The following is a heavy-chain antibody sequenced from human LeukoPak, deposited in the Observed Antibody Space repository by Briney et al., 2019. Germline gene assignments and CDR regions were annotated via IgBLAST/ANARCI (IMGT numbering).Heavy chain of an antibody. CDR2: IYYTGST. CDR3: ARAKGNSNYPYYYMDV. V-gene: IGHV4-59*01. J-gene: IGHJ6*03. CDR1: GGSISSYY. D-gene: IGHD4-11*01. Sequence: SETLSLTCTVSGGSISSYYWSWVRQPPGKGLEWIGYIYYTGSTNYSPSLKSRVTISVDMSKNQFSLKLSSVTAADTAVYYCARAKGNSNYPYYYMDVWGEGTTVTVSS.